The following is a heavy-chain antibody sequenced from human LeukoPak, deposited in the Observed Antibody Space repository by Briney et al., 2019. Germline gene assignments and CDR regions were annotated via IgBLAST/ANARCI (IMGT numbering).Heavy chain of an antibody. CDR2: IIPIFGTA. J-gene: IGHJ4*02. CDR1: GYTFTSYA. D-gene: IGHD1-26*01. Sequence: ASVKVSCKASGYTFTSYAISWVRQAPGQGLEWMGRIIPIFGTANYAQKFQGRVTITTDESTSTAYMELSSLRSEDTAVYYCARSDSGSYFEFDYWGQGTLVTVSS. CDR3: ARSDSGSYFEFDY. V-gene: IGHV1-69*05.